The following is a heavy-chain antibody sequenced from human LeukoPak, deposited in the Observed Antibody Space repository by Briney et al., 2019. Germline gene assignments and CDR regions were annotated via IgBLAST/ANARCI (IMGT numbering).Heavy chain of an antibody. V-gene: IGHV4-59*01. D-gene: IGHD2-21*01. J-gene: IGHJ4*02. Sequence: SGNPSPTLPVSGGALSSYYWSWVRAAPGKGPEWGGYIYYSGSTNYNPSLKSRVTISVDTSKNQFSLKLSSVTAADTAVYYCARGPILWWGGSDYWGQGTLVTVSS. CDR1: GGALSSYY. CDR2: IYYSGST. CDR3: ARGPILWWGGSDY.